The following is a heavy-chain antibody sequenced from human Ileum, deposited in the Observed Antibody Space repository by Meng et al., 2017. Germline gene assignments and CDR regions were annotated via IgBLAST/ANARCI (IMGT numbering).Heavy chain of an antibody. Sequence: QLQLQESGPGLVKPSETLSLMCTVSGGSISSSSHCCDWIRQPPGKGLEWIGSIYYSGSTNYKPSLKSRVTISVDTSKKQFSLKLTSVTAADTAVYYCASARYDNWGQGTLVTVSS. CDR2: IYYSGST. D-gene: IGHD3-22*01. V-gene: IGHV4-39*07. CDR1: GGSISSSSHC. CDR3: ASARYDN. J-gene: IGHJ4*02.